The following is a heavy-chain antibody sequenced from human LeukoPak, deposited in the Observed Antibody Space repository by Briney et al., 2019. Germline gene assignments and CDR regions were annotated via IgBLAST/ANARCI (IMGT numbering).Heavy chain of an antibody. V-gene: IGHV3-7*01. CDR3: ARDSQLVKDMDY. CDR2: IKEDGSEK. CDR1: GFTFSNYW. Sequence: GGSLRLSCAASGFTFSNYWLNWVRQAPGKGLEWVANIKEDGSEKYYVDSVKGQFTISRDNAKNSLFLQMNSLRAEDTAVYYCARDSQLVKDMDYWGQGTLVTVSS. D-gene: IGHD1-1*01. J-gene: IGHJ4*02.